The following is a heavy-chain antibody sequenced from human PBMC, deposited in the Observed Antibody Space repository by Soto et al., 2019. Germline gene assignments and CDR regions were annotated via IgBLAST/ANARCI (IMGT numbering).Heavy chain of an antibody. V-gene: IGHV4-59*01. D-gene: IGHD3-3*01. CDR1: GGSISSYY. J-gene: IGHJ3*02. CDR3: ARVTRTSYYDFWSGYRAFDI. CDR2: IYYSGST. Sequence: QVQLQESGPGLVKPSETLSLTCTVSGGSISSYYWSWIRQPPWKGLEWIGYIYYSGSTNYNPSLKSRVTISVDTSKNQFSLKLSSVTAADTAVYYCARVTRTSYYDFWSGYRAFDIWGQGTMVTVSS.